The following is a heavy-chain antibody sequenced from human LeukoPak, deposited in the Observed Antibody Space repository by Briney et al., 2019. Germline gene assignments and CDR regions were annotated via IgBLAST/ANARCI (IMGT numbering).Heavy chain of an antibody. CDR1: GGSISSAGYY. CDR3: ARGTPHYYGSGSYYIRRFDP. J-gene: IGHJ5*02. V-gene: IGHV4-31*03. Sequence: SQTLSLTCTVSGGSISSAGYYWSWIRQHPGKGLEWIGYIYYSGSTYYNPSLKSRVTISVDTSKNQFSLRLTSVTAADTAVYYCARGTPHYYGSGSYYIRRFDPWGQGTLVTVSS. CDR2: IYYSGST. D-gene: IGHD3-10*01.